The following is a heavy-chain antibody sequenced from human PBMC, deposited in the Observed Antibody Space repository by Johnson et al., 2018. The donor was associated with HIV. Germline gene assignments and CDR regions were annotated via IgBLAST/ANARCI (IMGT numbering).Heavy chain of an antibody. CDR2: ISYDGSNK. J-gene: IGHJ3*02. Sequence: QVQLVESGGGVVQPGKSLTLSCVASGLSFSNFGIHWVRQAPGKGPEWVAVISYDGSNKYYADSVKGQFTISRDNSKNTLYLQMNSLRAEDTAVYYCARDGSQLADAFDIWGQGTMVTVSS. CDR1: GLSFSNFG. D-gene: IGHD6-6*01. V-gene: IGHV3-30*03. CDR3: ARDGSQLADAFDI.